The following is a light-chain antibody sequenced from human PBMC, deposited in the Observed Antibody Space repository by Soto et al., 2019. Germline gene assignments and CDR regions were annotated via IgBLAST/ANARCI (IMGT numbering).Light chain of an antibody. V-gene: IGKV3-15*01. Sequence: EIVMTQSPATLSVSPGERATLSCRASQSFGSNLAWYQQKPGQAPRLLLYGTSTRATGIPDRFTGSGSGTEFTLTISSLQSEEFAVYYCKQYNNWPLTVGGGTKVDIK. CDR2: GTS. J-gene: IGKJ4*01. CDR1: QSFGSN. CDR3: KQYNNWPLT.